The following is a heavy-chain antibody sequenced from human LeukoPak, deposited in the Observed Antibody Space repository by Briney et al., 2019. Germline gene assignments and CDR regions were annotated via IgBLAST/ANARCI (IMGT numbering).Heavy chain of an antibody. D-gene: IGHD3/OR15-3a*01. V-gene: IGHV3-49*04. CDR2: IRSKAYGGTT. CDR1: GFTFGDYA. CDR3: TRDNLVEDWSHAFPRYYYYGMDV. J-gene: IGHJ6*04. Sequence: GRSLRPSCTASGFTFGDYAMSWVRQAPGKGLEWVGFIRSKAYGGTTEYAASVKGRFTISRDDSKSIAYLQMNSLKTEDTAVYYCTRDNLVEDWSHAFPRYYYYGMDVWGKGTTVTVSS.